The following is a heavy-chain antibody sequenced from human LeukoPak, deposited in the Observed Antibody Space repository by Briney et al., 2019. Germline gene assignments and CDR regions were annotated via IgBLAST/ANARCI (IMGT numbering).Heavy chain of an antibody. J-gene: IGHJ6*02. V-gene: IGHV1-69*13. CDR2: IIPIFGAA. D-gene: IGHD2-15*01. Sequence: SVKVSCKASGYTFTSYGISWVRQAPGQGLEWMGGIIPIFGAANYAQKFQGRVTITADESTSTAYMELSSLRSEDTAVYYCARALYCSGGSSCSPPYYYYYYGMDVWGQGTTVTVSS. CDR1: GYTFTSYG. CDR3: ARALYCSGGSSCSPPYYYYYYGMDV.